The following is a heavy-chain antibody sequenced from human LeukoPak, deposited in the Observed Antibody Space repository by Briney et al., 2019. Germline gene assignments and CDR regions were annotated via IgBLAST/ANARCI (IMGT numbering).Heavy chain of an antibody. CDR1: GDSVSSNSGA. CDR2: AYYRSQWYN. Sequence: SQTLSLTCTIFGDSVSSNSGAWNWIGQSPSRGLERLGRAYYRSQWYNDYAFSVKGRIAINADTSKNHFSLQLNSVTPEDTAVYYCAREEAGTYGFQYWGQGTLVTVSS. V-gene: IGHV6-1*01. J-gene: IGHJ4*02. D-gene: IGHD3-10*01. CDR3: AREEAGTYGFQY.